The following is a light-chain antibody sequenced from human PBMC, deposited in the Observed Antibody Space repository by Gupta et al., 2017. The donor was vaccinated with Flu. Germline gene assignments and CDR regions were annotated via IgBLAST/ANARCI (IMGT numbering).Light chain of an antibody. J-gene: IGLJ3*02. V-gene: IGLV2-11*01. Sequence: TISSIGSTGDVGANKYVYWYQQNAGQAPVLMIYEVSKRPSGVPESFSGANSGTTASLTITGVQAEDEADYYCYSSETSYNLRVFGGGTKLTVL. CDR2: EVS. CDR3: YSSETSYNLRV. CDR1: TGDVGANKY.